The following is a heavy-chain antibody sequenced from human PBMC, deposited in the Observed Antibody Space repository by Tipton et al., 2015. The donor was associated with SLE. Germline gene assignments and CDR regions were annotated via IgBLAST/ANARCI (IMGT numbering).Heavy chain of an antibody. D-gene: IGHD5-12*01. CDR1: GGSISSYY. CDR2: IYYSGST. V-gene: IGHV4-59*12. Sequence: TLSLTCTVSGGSISSYYWSWIRQPPGKGLEWIGYIYYSGSTNYNPSLKSRVTISVDTSKNQFSLKLSSVTAADTAVYFCARASSGNQFDYWGQGTLVTVSS. CDR3: ARASSGNQFDY. J-gene: IGHJ4*02.